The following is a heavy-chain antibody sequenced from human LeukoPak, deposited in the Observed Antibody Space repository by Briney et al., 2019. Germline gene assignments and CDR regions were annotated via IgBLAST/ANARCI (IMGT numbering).Heavy chain of an antibody. V-gene: IGHV3-21*01. CDR3: ARSIAAAGTPSDFDY. CDR1: GFTLSSYS. D-gene: IGHD6-13*01. J-gene: IGHJ4*02. Sequence: GGSLRLSCAASGFTLSSYSMNWVRQAPGKGLEWVSSISSSSSYIYYADSVKGRFTISRDNAKNTLYLQMNSLRAEDTAVYYCARSIAAAGTPSDFDYWGQGTLVTVSS. CDR2: ISSSSSYI.